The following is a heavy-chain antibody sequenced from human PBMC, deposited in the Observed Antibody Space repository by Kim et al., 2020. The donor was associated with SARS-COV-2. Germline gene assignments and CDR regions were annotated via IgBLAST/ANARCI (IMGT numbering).Heavy chain of an antibody. Sequence: GQRIKGRVTMHRETSTSTVYMKLSSLRSEDTAVYYCARGVSGTKAMDVWGQGTTVTVSS. CDR3: ARGVSGTKAMDV. V-gene: IGHV1-46*01. D-gene: IGHD6-19*01. J-gene: IGHJ6*02.